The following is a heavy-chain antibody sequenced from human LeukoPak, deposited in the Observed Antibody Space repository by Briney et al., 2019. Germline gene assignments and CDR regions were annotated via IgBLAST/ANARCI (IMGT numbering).Heavy chain of an antibody. J-gene: IGHJ4*02. D-gene: IGHD1-26*01. CDR3: ARARIVGAAPFDY. CDR1: GGSLSSYY. CDR2: IYYSGST. Sequence: SETLSLTCPVSGGSLSSYYWSWVPQPPGEGLEGVGYIYYSGSTNYNPSLKSRVTISVDTSKNQFSLKLSSVTAADTAVYYCARARIVGAAPFDYWGQGTLVTVSS. V-gene: IGHV4-59*12.